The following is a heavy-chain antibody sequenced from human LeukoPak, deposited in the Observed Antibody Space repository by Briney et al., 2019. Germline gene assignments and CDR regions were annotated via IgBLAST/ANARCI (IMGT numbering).Heavy chain of an antibody. Sequence: PSETLSLTCTVSGGSINSNDYYWVWIRHSPGTGLEWIATIYYSGTTYYSPSLKSRVTISVDTSKNQFSLKLSSVTAADTAVYYCARRPRGSMVRGVIRPGGFDYWGQGTLVTVSS. J-gene: IGHJ4*02. V-gene: IGHV4-39*01. CDR2: IYYSGTT. CDR1: GGSINSNDYY. D-gene: IGHD3-10*01. CDR3: ARRPRGSMVRGVIRPGGFDY.